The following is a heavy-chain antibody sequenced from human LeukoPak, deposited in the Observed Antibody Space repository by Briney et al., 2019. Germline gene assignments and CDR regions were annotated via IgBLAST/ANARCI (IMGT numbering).Heavy chain of an antibody. D-gene: IGHD5-12*01. J-gene: IGHJ4*02. Sequence: PGGSLRLSCAASGFTFSSYGMHWVRQAPGKGLEWVAVISYNGSNKYYADSVKGRFTISRDNSKNTLYLQMNSLRVEDTAIYYCVKDRPTWPIDYWGLGTQVTVSS. CDR2: ISYNGSNK. V-gene: IGHV3-30*18. CDR3: VKDRPTWPIDY. CDR1: GFTFSSYG.